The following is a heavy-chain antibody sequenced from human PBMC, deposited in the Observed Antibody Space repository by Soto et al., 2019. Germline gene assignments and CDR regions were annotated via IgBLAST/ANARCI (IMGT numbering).Heavy chain of an antibody. CDR1: EFTFSSYA. V-gene: IGHV3-23*01. CDR3: AKALYGDYESPYSD. CDR2: ISAGGGST. D-gene: IGHD4-17*01. J-gene: IGHJ3*01. Sequence: PGGSLRLSCAASEFTFSSYAMSWVRQAPGKGLEWVSAISAGGGSTYYADSVKGRFTISRDNSKNTLYLQKNSLRAEDTAVYYCAKALYGDYESPYSDWGQGTMVTVSS.